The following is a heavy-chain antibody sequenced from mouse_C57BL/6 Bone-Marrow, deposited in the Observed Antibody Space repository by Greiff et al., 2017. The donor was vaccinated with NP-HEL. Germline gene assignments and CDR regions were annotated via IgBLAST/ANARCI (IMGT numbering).Heavy chain of an antibody. CDR2: ISSGGDYI. D-gene: IGHD1-1*01. V-gene: IGHV5-9-1*02. Sequence: EVKVVESGEGLVKPGGSLKLSCAASGFTFSSYAMSWVRQTPEKRLEWVAYISSGGDYIYYADTVKGRFTISRDNAMNTLYLQMSRLKSEDTAMYYCTSSDYYGGSYDGFDYWGQGTLITVSA. CDR1: GFTFSSYA. J-gene: IGHJ3*01. CDR3: TSSDYYGGSYDGFDY.